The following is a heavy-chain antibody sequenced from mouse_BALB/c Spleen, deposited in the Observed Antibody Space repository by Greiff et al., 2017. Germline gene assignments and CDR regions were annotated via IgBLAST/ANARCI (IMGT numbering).Heavy chain of an antibody. CDR1: GFNIKDTY. CDR2: IDPANGNT. Sequence: VQLQQSGAELVKPGASVKLSCTASGFNIKDTYMHWVKQRPEQGLEWIGRIDPANGNTKYDPKFQGKATITADTSSNTAYLQLSSLTSEDTAVYYCASLYDGYYYFDYWGQGTTLTVSS. CDR3: ASLYDGYYYFDY. D-gene: IGHD2-3*01. V-gene: IGHV14-3*02. J-gene: IGHJ2*01.